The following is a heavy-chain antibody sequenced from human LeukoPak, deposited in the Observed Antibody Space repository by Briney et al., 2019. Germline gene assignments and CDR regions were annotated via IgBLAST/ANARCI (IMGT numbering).Heavy chain of an antibody. D-gene: IGHD4-17*01. J-gene: IGHJ6*03. Sequence: GGSLRLSCAASGFTFNGFWMSWVRRAPGKGREWVANIKQDGRDIHYLGSVRGRFTISRDNAMNSLYLQMNSLRAEDTAMYYCTRAALYGDPSYSYTDVWGKGTTVTVSS. CDR3: TRAALYGDPSYSYTDV. CDR2: IKQDGRDI. V-gene: IGHV3-7*01. CDR1: GFTFNGFW.